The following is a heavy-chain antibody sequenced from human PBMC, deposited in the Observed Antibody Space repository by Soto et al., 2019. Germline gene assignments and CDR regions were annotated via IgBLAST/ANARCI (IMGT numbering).Heavy chain of an antibody. J-gene: IGHJ4*02. CDR1: GISFSSYD. Sequence: GGSLRLSCAASGISFSSYDMTWVRKAPGKGLEWVSGISVSGTKTYYAESVKGRFTISSDNSKNTLYLQMNSLRVEDTALYYCARKDQQYTSGWSFDYWGQGTLVTVSS. D-gene: IGHD6-19*01. V-gene: IGHV3-23*01. CDR2: ISVSGTKT. CDR3: ARKDQQYTSGWSFDY.